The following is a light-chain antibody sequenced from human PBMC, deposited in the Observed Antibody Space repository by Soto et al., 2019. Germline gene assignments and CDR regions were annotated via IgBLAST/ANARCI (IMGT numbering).Light chain of an antibody. J-gene: IGKJ2*01. Sequence: EIVLTQSPGTLSLSPGERATLSCRASQSVSSRYLAWYQQKPGQAPRLLIYGASNRATGSPDRFSGSGSGSDFTLAISRREPEDFAVYFCQQYGSSPPFTFGQGTKVEIK. CDR2: GAS. CDR3: QQYGSSPPFT. V-gene: IGKV3-20*01. CDR1: QSVSSRY.